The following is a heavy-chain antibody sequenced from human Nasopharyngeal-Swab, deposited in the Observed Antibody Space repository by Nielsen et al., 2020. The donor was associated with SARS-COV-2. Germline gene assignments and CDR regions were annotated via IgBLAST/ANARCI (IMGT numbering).Heavy chain of an antibody. Sequence: WIPQPPGKGLEWIGYIYYSGSTNYNPSLKSRVTISVDTSKNQFSLKVSSVTAADTAVHYCARDGYASGIDYWGQGTLVTVSS. CDR2: IYYSGST. CDR3: ARDGYASGIDY. J-gene: IGHJ4*02. V-gene: IGHV4-59*01. D-gene: IGHD3-16*01.